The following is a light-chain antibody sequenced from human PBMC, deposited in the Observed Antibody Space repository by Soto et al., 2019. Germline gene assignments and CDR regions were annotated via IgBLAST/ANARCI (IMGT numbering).Light chain of an antibody. J-gene: IGLJ1*01. CDR2: EAS. Sequence: QSALTQPASVSGSPGQSITISCTGTISDVGSYDLVSWYQQHPGKAPKLMIYEASKRPSGVSNRFFGSKSGNTASLAISGLQAEDEADYYCSSCTTSSNYVFGTGTKLTVL. V-gene: IGLV2-14*02. CDR1: ISDVGSYDL. CDR3: SSCTTSSNYV.